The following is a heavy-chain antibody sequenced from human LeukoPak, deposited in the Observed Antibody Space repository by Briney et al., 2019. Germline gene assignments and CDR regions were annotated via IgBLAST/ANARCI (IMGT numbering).Heavy chain of an antibody. V-gene: IGHV3-66*01. D-gene: IGHD4-17*01. CDR2: IYSGGST. CDR3: AREYGTVTPRQFDS. CDR1: GVTVSSSY. J-gene: IGHJ4*02. Sequence: TGGSLRLSCAVSGVTVSSSYMNWVRQAPGKGLEWVSVIYSGGSTYYSDSVRGRFIISRDSSKNMLSLQMNSLRVEDTAVYYCAREYGTVTPRQFDSWGQGTLVTVSS.